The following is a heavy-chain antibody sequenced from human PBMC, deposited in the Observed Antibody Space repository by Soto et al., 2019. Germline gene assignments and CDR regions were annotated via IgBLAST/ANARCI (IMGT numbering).Heavy chain of an antibody. V-gene: IGHV1-8*01. CDR1: GYTLTSYD. CDR2: MNPNSGNT. Sequence: QVQLVQSGAEVKRPGASVRDSCKASGYTLTSYDINWVRQATRQGLEWLGWMNPNSGNTGYAQKFQGRITLTRSTSTSTAYMELTSLRSEDTAVYYCARGINWGQGTMVTVSS. CDR3: ARGIN. J-gene: IGHJ3*01.